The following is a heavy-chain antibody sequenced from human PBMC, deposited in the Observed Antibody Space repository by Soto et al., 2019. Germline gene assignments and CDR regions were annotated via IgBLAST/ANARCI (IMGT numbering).Heavy chain of an antibody. CDR2: IVPMLGTP. Sequence: QVQLVQSGAEVKEPGSSVRVSCKASGGTFDNFIMNWVRQTPGQGLEWMGGIVPMLGTPTYAEKFKGRVTISATGSTGTMYMEVTSLRSEDTAIYYCARNRTYSSSPSQYSGMDVWGQGTTVTVSS. CDR1: GGTFDNFI. V-gene: IGHV1-69*01. J-gene: IGHJ6*02. D-gene: IGHD4-4*01. CDR3: ARNRTYSSSPSQYSGMDV.